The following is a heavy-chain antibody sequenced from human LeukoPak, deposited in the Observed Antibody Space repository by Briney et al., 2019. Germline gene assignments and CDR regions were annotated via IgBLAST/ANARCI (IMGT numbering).Heavy chain of an antibody. CDR3: AKERGYYDSSGYYLS. CDR2: ISGSGGST. V-gene: IGHV3-23*01. D-gene: IGHD3-22*01. J-gene: IGHJ4*02. Sequence: GGSLRLSCAASGFTSSSYAMSWVRQAPGKGLEWVSAISGSGGSTYYADSVKGRFTISRDNSKNTLYLQMNSLRAEDTAVYYCAKERGYYDSSGYYLSGGQGTLVTVSS. CDR1: GFTSSSYA.